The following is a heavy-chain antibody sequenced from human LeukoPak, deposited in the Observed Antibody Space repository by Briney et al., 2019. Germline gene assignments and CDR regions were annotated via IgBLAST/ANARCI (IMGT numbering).Heavy chain of an antibody. CDR1: GFTFDDYA. V-gene: IGHV3-9*01. J-gene: IGHJ4*02. D-gene: IGHD6-6*01. CDR3: ARSEYSSSAVLEY. CDR2: ISWNSGSI. Sequence: GRSLRLSCAASGFTFDDYAMHWVRQAPGKGLEWVSGISWNSGSIGYADSVKGRFTISRDNAKNSLYLQMNSLRAEDTALYYCARSEYSSSAVLEYWGQGTLVTVSS.